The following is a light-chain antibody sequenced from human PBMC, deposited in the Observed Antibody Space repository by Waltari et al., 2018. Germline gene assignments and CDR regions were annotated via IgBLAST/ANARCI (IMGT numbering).Light chain of an antibody. CDR2: GAS. Sequence: IVLTQSPGTLSLSPGERATLSCTASQSVSSSYLAWCQQKPGQAPRLLIYGASSRATGIPDRFSGSGSGTDFTLTISRLEPEDFAVYYCQHSGNSPKITFGGGTKVESK. J-gene: IGKJ4*01. V-gene: IGKV3-20*01. CDR1: QSVSSSY. CDR3: QHSGNSPKIT.